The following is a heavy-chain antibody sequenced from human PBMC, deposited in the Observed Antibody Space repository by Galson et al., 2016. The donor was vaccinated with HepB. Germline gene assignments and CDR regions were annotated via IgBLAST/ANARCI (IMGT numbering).Heavy chain of an antibody. J-gene: IGHJ3*02. CDR2: IRAGGGSS. V-gene: IGHV3-23*01. CDR3: ARISLGGYTRGWGGSFDI. D-gene: IGHD6-19*01. CDR1: GFTFNSYT. Sequence: SLRLSCAVSGFTFNSYTMNWVRQAPGKGLEWVSSIRAGGGSSHYADSVKGRFTTSRDNSKNTLSLEMNSLRAEDTAVYYCARISLGGYTRGWGGSFDIWGQGTMVTVSS.